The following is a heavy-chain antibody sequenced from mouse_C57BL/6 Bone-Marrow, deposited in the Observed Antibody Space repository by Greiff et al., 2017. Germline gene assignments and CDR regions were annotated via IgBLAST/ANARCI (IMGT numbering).Heavy chain of an antibody. CDR3: ARGGSSYVGFAY. Sequence: QVQLQQPGAELVKPGASVKLSCKASGYTFTSYWMHWVKQRPGQGLEWIGMIHPNSGSTNYNEKFKSKAILTVDKSSSTAYMQLSSLTSEDSAVYYCARGGSSYVGFAYWGQGTLVTVSA. V-gene: IGHV1-64*01. J-gene: IGHJ3*01. CDR1: GYTFTSYW. D-gene: IGHD1-1*01. CDR2: IHPNSGST.